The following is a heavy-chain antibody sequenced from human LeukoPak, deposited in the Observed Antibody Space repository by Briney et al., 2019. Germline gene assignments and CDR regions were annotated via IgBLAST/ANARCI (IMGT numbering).Heavy chain of an antibody. CDR1: GGSISSSSYY. Sequence: KSSETLSLTCTVSGGSISSSSYYWGWLRQPPGKGLEWIGSIYYSGSTYYNPSLKSRVTISVDTSKNQFSLKLSSVTAADTAVYYCARDINGMDVWGQGTTVTVSS. V-gene: IGHV4-39*07. CDR3: ARDINGMDV. CDR2: IYYSGST. D-gene: IGHD3-10*01. J-gene: IGHJ6*02.